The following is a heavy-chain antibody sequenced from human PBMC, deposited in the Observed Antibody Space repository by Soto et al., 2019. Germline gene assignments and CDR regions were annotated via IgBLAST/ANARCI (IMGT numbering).Heavy chain of an antibody. D-gene: IGHD1-20*01. Sequence: EVQLLESGGGLVQPGGSLRLSCAASGFTFSSYAMSWVRQAPGKGLEWISAVRGSGGSTYYADSVKGRFTISRDNSKDTLYLPMNKLRAEDTAVYYCAKPPDYNWNDYWGQGTLVTVSS. CDR2: VRGSGGST. V-gene: IGHV3-23*01. CDR1: GFTFSSYA. J-gene: IGHJ4*02. CDR3: AKPPDYNWNDY.